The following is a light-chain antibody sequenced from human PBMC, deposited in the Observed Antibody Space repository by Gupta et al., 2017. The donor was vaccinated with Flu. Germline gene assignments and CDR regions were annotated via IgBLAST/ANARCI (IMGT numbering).Light chain of an antibody. CDR2: EVS. V-gene: IGLV2-14*01. J-gene: IGLJ2*01. CDR3: SSYTSSSVV. Sequence: QSALTQPASVAGSTGQSIAISCTGTSSDVGGYNYVSWYQQHPGKAPKLMIYEVSNRPSGVSNPFSGYKSGNTAYLTISGLQAEDEADYYCSSYTSSSVVFGGGTKLTVL. CDR1: SSDVGGYNY.